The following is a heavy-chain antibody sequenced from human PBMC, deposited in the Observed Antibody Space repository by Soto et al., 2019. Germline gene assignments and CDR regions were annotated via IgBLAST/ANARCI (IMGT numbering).Heavy chain of an antibody. CDR2: INAANGDT. V-gene: IGHV1-3*01. Sequence: GASVKVSGKASGYTCTSYGIHWVLQAPGQRLEWMGWINAANGDTKYSPKFQGRVTITRDTSASTAYMELSSLRSEDTAVYYCVRRHVSATGIDWFDPWGQGTLVTVSS. CDR1: GYTCTSYG. J-gene: IGHJ5*02. D-gene: IGHD6-13*01. CDR3: VRRHVSATGIDWFDP.